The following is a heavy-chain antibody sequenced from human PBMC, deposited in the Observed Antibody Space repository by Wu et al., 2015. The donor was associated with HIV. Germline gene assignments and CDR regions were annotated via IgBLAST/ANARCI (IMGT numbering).Heavy chain of an antibody. Sequence: QVQLVQSGAEVKKPGASVKVSCKASGYTFTGYYMHWVRQAPGQGLEWMGWINPNSGHTGYAQKFHGRITLTRNTSINTAYMELSSLRFEDTAVYYCARGSILGTDFDYWGQGTLVTVSS. J-gene: IGHJ4*02. D-gene: IGHD7-27*01. V-gene: IGHV1-8*02. CDR2: INPNSGHT. CDR3: ARGSILGTDFDY. CDR1: GYTFTGYY.